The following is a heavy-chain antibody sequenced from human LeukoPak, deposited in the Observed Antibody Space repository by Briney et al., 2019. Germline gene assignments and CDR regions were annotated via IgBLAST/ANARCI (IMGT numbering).Heavy chain of an antibody. CDR1: GFIFSQYV. V-gene: IGHV3-30*18. Sequence: PGKSLRLSCTASGFIFSQYVMHWVRQAPGKGLEWVGLSLYDGTKEYYTDSVKGRFTISRDSSRNTLYLQMNSLRAEDTAVYYCAKDMEEDIVVVPAALFDYWGQGTLVTVSS. J-gene: IGHJ4*02. CDR2: SLYDGTKE. CDR3: AKDMEEDIVVVPAALFDY. D-gene: IGHD2-2*01.